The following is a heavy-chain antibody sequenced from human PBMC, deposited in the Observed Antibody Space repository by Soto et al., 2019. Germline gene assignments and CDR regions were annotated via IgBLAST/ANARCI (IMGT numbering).Heavy chain of an antibody. D-gene: IGHD3-22*01. Sequence: SVKVSCKASGGTFSSYAISWVRQAPGQGLEWMGGIIPIFGTANYAQKFQGRVTITADKSTSTAYMELSSLRSEDTAVYYCARWSRVDSTMIVVAPKGDAFDIWGQGTMVTVSS. J-gene: IGHJ3*02. V-gene: IGHV1-69*06. CDR3: ARWSRVDSTMIVVAPKGDAFDI. CDR1: GGTFSSYA. CDR2: IIPIFGTA.